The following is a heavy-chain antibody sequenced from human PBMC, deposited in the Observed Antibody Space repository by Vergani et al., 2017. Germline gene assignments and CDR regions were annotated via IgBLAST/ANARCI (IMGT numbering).Heavy chain of an antibody. Sequence: EVQLLESGGDLVQPGGSLRLSCAASGFSFTTYAMSWVRQAPGKGLEWVSYISSSSSTIYYADSVKGRFTISRDNAKNSLYLQMNSLRAEDTAVYYCARDLFSSSSWYLQGAFDIWGQGTMVTVSS. CDR1: GFSFTTYA. CDR2: ISSSSSTI. V-gene: IGHV3-48*01. CDR3: ARDLFSSSSWYLQGAFDI. D-gene: IGHD6-13*01. J-gene: IGHJ3*02.